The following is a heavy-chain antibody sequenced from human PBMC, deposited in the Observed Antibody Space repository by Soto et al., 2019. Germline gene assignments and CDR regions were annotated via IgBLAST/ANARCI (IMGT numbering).Heavy chain of an antibody. D-gene: IGHD6-13*01. Sequence: QVQLQQWGAGLLKPSETLSLTCAVYGGSFSGYYWSWIRQPPGKGLEWIGEINHSGSTNYNPSLKSRVTISGDTAKSKFSLRLSSVTGADTAVYYCARGRSWYGMDVWGQGTTVTVSS. CDR2: INHSGST. V-gene: IGHV4-34*01. CDR3: ARGRSWYGMDV. J-gene: IGHJ6*02. CDR1: GGSFSGYY.